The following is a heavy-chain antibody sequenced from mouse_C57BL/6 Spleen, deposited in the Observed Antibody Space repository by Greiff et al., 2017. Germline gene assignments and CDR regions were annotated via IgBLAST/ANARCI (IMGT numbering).Heavy chain of an antibody. Sequence: EVKLVESGGGLVQPGGSLSLSCAASGFTFTDYYMSWVRQPPGKALEWLGFIRNKANGYTTEYSASVKGRFTISRDNSQSILYLQMNALGAEDSATYYCARYGSHDGFAYWGQGTLVTVSA. D-gene: IGHD1-1*01. J-gene: IGHJ3*01. CDR2: IRNKANGYTT. CDR3: ARYGSHDGFAY. V-gene: IGHV7-3*01. CDR1: GFTFTDYY.